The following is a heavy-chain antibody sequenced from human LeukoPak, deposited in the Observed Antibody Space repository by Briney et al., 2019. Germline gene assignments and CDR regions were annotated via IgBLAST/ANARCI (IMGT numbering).Heavy chain of an antibody. Sequence: GGSLRLSCAASGFTFSSYSMNWVRQAPGKGLEWVSYISSSDNTTYYADSVKGRFTISRDNAKNSLYLQMNSLRDEDTAVYYCARGDSSGYGPDHWGQGTLVTVSS. CDR3: ARGDSSGYGPDH. J-gene: IGHJ5*02. D-gene: IGHD3-22*01. V-gene: IGHV3-48*02. CDR1: GFTFSSYS. CDR2: ISSSDNTT.